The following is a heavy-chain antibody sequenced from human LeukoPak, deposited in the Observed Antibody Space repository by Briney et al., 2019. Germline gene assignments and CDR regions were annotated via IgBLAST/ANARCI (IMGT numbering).Heavy chain of an antibody. CDR2: IYYSEST. CDR3: ARVPSYCSGGSCYSPVY. V-gene: IGHV4-39*01. J-gene: IGHJ4*02. D-gene: IGHD2-15*01. Sequence: SETLSLTCTVSGGSISSSSYYWGWIRQPPGKGLEWIGSIYYSESTYYNPSLKSRVTISVDTSKNQFSLKLSSVAAADTAVYYCARVPSYCSGGSCYSPVYWGQGTLVTVSS. CDR1: GGSISSSSYY.